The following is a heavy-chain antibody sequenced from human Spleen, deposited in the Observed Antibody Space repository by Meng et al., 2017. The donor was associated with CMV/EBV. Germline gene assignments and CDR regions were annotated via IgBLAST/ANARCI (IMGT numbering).Heavy chain of an antibody. J-gene: IGHJ6*02. CDR3: AKDTSGRLYYYYGMDV. V-gene: IGHV3-21*04. CDR1: GFTFSSYT. CDR2: ITSSSGYI. Sequence: GGSLRLSCAASGFTFSSYTMTWVRQSPGEGLEWVSSITSSSGYIYYADSVKGRFTISRDNAKNSLYLQMNSLRAEDTALYYCAKDTSGRLYYYYGMDVWGQGTTVTVSS. D-gene: IGHD1-1*01.